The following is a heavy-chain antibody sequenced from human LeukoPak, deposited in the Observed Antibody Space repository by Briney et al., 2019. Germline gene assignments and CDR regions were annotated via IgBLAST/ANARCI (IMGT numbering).Heavy chain of an antibody. CDR3: ARDNFDSSDYPQTYYYYYMDV. D-gene: IGHD3-22*01. J-gene: IGHJ6*03. V-gene: IGHV3-21*01. CDR2: ISSTSTFI. Sequence: GGSLRLSCAASGFTFSRYSMNWVRQAPGKGLEWVASISSTSTFIYSADSVKGRFTISRDTAKNSLFLQMNSLRAEDTAIYYCARDNFDSSDYPQTYYYYYMDVWGQGTTVTVSS. CDR1: GFTFSRYS.